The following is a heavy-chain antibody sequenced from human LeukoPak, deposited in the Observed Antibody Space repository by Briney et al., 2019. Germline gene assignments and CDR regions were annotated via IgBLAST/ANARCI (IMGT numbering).Heavy chain of an antibody. J-gene: IGHJ6*03. CDR2: IYYSGST. Sequence: SETLSLTCTVSGGSISSYYWSWIRQPAGKGLEWIGYIYYSGSTNYNPSLKSRVTISVKTSKNQFSLKLSSVTAADTAVYYCARHVHRDVVVPAAILYYYYYMDVWGKGTTVTISS. CDR1: GGSISSYY. V-gene: IGHV4-59*08. D-gene: IGHD2-2*01. CDR3: ARHVHRDVVVPAAILYYYYYMDV.